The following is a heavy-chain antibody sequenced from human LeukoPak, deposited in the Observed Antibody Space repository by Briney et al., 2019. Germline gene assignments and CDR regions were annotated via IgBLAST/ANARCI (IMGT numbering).Heavy chain of an antibody. V-gene: IGHV4-30-4*08. D-gene: IGHD2-2*01. CDR2: IYYSGST. CDR3: ARDGGCSSTSCLFDY. CDR1: GGSISSGDYY. J-gene: IGHJ4*02. Sequence: PSQTLSLTCTVSGGSISSGDYYWSWIRQPPGTGLEWFGYIYYSGSTYYNPSLKSRVTISVDTSKNQFSLKLSSVTAADTAVYYCARDGGCSSTSCLFDYWGQGTLVTVSS.